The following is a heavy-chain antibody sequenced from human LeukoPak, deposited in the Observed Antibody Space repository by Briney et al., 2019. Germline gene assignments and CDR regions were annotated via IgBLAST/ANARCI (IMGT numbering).Heavy chain of an antibody. CDR2: ISGSGNRT. D-gene: IGHD2-15*01. V-gene: IGHV3-23*01. CDR1: GFTFSSYA. CDR3: AKNLYCSGGSCYPSALGMDV. Sequence: GGSLRLSCAASGFTFSSYAMRWVRQAPGKGLEWVAGISGSGNRTYYADSVKGRFTISKDNSKNTLFLQMNRLRAEDTAVYYCAKNLYCSGGSCYPSALGMDVWGQGTTVTVSS. J-gene: IGHJ6*02.